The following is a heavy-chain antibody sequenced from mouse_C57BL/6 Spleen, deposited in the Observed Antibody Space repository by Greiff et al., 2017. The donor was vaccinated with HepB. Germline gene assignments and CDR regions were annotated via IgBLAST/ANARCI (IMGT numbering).Heavy chain of an antibody. CDR3: ARAPLYAMDY. V-gene: IGHV5-4*03. J-gene: IGHJ4*01. CDR1: GFTFSSYA. CDR2: ISDGGSYT. Sequence: DVMLVESGGGLVKPGGSLKLSCAASGFTFSSYAMSWVRQTPEKRLEWVATISDGGSYTYYPDNVKGRFTISRDNAKNNLYLQMSHLKSEDTAMYYCARAPLYAMDYWGQGTSVTVSS.